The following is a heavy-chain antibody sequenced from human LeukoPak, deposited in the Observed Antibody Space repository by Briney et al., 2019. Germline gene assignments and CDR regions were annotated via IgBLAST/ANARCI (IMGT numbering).Heavy chain of an antibody. V-gene: IGHV1-69*04. Sequence: SVKVSCKASGGTFSSYAISWVRQAPGQGLEWMGRIIPILGIANYAQKFQGRVTITADKSTSTAYMELSSLRSEDTAVYYCAKPKQQLVYDYWGQGTLVTVSS. D-gene: IGHD6-13*01. CDR1: GGTFSSYA. CDR2: IIPILGIA. CDR3: AKPKQQLVYDY. J-gene: IGHJ4*02.